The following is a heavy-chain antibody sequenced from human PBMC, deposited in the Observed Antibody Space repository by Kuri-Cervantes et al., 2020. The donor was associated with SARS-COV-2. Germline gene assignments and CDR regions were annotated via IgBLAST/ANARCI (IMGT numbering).Heavy chain of an antibody. CDR2: INHSGST. Sequence: SETLSLTCAVYGGSFSGYYWSWIRQPPGKGLEWIGEINHSGSTNYNPSLKSRVTISVDTSKNQFSLKLSSVTAADTAVYYCARPYSPEIAVAVNWFDPWGQGTLVTVSS. CDR3: ARPYSPEIAVAVNWFDP. V-gene: IGHV4-34*01. D-gene: IGHD6-19*01. J-gene: IGHJ5*02. CDR1: GGSFSGYY.